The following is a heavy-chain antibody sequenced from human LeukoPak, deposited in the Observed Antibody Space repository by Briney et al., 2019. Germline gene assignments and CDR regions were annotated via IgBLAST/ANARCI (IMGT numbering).Heavy chain of an antibody. J-gene: IGHJ3*02. Sequence: SETLSLTCTVSGGSISSSSYYWGWIRQPPGKGLEWIGSIYYSGSTYYNPSLKSRVTISVDTSKNQFSLKLSSATAADTAVYYCARFKYYYDSSDAFDIWGQGTMVTVSS. CDR1: GGSISSSSYY. V-gene: IGHV4-39*01. D-gene: IGHD3-22*01. CDR3: ARFKYYYDSSDAFDI. CDR2: IYYSGST.